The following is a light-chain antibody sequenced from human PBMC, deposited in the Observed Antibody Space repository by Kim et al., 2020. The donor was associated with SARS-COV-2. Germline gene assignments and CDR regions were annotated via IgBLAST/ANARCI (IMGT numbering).Light chain of an antibody. CDR2: GAS. Sequence: ATLYCRATRPVARAYLVWYLVRPGQAPRLLVDGASSRASGSPDRFSGSGSGTDFTLAISEVDPEDCAVYFCQHYSSSPPRLLFGQGTKLEI. V-gene: IGKV3-20*01. J-gene: IGKJ2*01. CDR1: RPVARAY. CDR3: QHYSSSPPRLL.